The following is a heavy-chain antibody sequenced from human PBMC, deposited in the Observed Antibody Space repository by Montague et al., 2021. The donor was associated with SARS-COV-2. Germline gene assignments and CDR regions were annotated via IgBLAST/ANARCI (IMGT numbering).Heavy chain of an antibody. J-gene: IGHJ6*02. CDR2: VYYSGTA. CDR3: ARERLDCSGTSCYTNGLDV. Sequence: SETLSLTCTVSGGSVRSGLYYWIWIRQPPGKGLEWIGYVYYSGTANHNPSLQSRLTLTVDTSKNQFSLKLSSVTAADTAIYYCARERLDCSGTSCYTNGLDVWGQGTLVTVSS. D-gene: IGHD2-15*01. V-gene: IGHV4-61*01. CDR1: GGSVRSGLYY.